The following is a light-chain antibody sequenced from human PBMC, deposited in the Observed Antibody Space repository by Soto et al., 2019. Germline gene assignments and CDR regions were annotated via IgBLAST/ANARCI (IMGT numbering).Light chain of an antibody. J-gene: IGLJ2*01. CDR3: NSYGGASTRI. V-gene: IGLV2-14*01. Sequence: QSALTQPASVSGSPGQSIAISCTGTSSDVGAYNYVSWYQQYPGKAPKLIIYEVSNRPSGVSDRFSGSKSGNTASLTISGLPAEDEAYYYCNSYGGASTRIFGGGTQLTVL. CDR1: SSDVGAYNY. CDR2: EVS.